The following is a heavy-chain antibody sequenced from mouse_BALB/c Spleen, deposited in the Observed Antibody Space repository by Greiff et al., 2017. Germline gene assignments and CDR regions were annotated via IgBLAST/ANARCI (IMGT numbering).Heavy chain of an antibody. Sequence: DVMLVESGGGLVQPGGSRKLSCAASGFTFCSFGMHWVRQAPEKGLEWVATISDGGSYTYYPDSVKGRFTISRDNAKNNLYLQMSSLKSEDTAMYYCARDGYYAMDYWGQGTSVTVSS. CDR1: GFTFCSFG. CDR3: ARDGYYAMDY. D-gene: IGHD2-3*01. V-gene: IGHV5-6*03. CDR2: ISDGGSYT. J-gene: IGHJ4*01.